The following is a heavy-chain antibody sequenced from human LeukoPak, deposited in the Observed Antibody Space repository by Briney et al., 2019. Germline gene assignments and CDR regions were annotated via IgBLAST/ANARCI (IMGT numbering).Heavy chain of an antibody. CDR1: GFTFSSYW. CDR3: ARGPYASGSYGRRGWVHYMDV. J-gene: IGHJ6*03. V-gene: IGHV3-7*01. D-gene: IGHD3-10*01. Sequence: GGSLRLSCAASGFTFSSYWMSWVRQAPGKGLEWVANIKQDGSEKYYVDYVKGRFTIARDNAKNSLYLQMNSLRAEDTAVYYCARGPYASGSYGRRGWVHYMDVWGKGTTVTISS. CDR2: IKQDGSEK.